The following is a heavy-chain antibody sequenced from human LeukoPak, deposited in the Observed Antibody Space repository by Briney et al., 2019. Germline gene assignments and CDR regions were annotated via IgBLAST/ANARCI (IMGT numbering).Heavy chain of an antibody. D-gene: IGHD6-25*01. CDR1: GFTVSSNY. CDR3: ARARLHHRSFDLKTSYYFDY. CDR2: IYSGGST. J-gene: IGHJ4*02. Sequence: GGSLRLSCAASGFTVSSNYIWVRQAPGKGLEWVSVIYSGGSTYYADSVKGRFTISRDNSKNTLYLQMNSLRTEDTAVYYCARARLHHRSFDLKTSYYFDYWGQGTLSPSPQ. V-gene: IGHV3-53*01.